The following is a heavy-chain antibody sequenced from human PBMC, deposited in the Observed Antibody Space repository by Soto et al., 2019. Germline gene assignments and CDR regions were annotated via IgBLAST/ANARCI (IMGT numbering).Heavy chain of an antibody. J-gene: IGHJ3*02. V-gene: IGHV3-9*01. D-gene: IGHD2-15*01. Sequence: PGGSLRLSCAASGFTFDDYAMHWVRQAPGKGLEWVSGISWNSGSIGYADSVKGRFTISRDNAKNSLYLQMNSLRAEDTALYYCAKDIRLGYCSGGSCYSSAFDIWGQGTMVTVS. CDR3: AKDIRLGYCSGGSCYSSAFDI. CDR2: ISWNSGSI. CDR1: GFTFDDYA.